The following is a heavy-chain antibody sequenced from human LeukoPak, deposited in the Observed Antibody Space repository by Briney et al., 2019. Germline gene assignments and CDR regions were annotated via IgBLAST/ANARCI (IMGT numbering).Heavy chain of an antibody. CDR2: INSHGSST. J-gene: IGHJ4*02. V-gene: IGHV3-74*01. Sequence: GGSLRLSCAASGFTFSRYWMHWVRQAPGQGLVWVSRINSHGSSTNYADSVKGRFAISRDSSKNTLYLQMNSLRAEDTAVYYCARVVDHDYSDYYLDYWGQGTLVTVSS. CDR3: ARVVDHDYSDYYLDY. CDR1: GFTFSRYW. D-gene: IGHD4-11*01.